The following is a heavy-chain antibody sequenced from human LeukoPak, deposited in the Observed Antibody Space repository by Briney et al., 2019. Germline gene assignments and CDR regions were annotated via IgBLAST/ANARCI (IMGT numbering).Heavy chain of an antibody. CDR2: ISYDGSNK. CDR1: GFTFSSYA. D-gene: IGHD3-3*01. V-gene: IGHV3-30*01. Sequence: GGSLRLSCAASGFTFSSYAMHWVRQAPGKGLEWVAVISYDGSNKYYADSVKGRFTISRDNSKNTLYLQMNSLRAEDTAVYYCARASITIFGVVNGGYMDVWGKGTTVTVSS. J-gene: IGHJ6*03. CDR3: ARASITIFGVVNGGYMDV.